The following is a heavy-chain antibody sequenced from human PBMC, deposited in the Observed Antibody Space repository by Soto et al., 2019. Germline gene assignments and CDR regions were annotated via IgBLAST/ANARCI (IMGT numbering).Heavy chain of an antibody. V-gene: IGHV3-30*18. Sequence: QVQLVESGGGVVQPGRSLRLSCAASGFTFSTYGMHWVRQPPGKGLELVAVISSDGKSEHYADPVKGRFSISRDNSKNTLSLQMNSLRVADTAVYYCAKTITTYSGDSRGRGALVDYWGQGTLVTVSS. CDR3: AKTITTYSGDSRGRGALVDY. CDR1: GFTFSTYG. D-gene: IGHD3-22*01. CDR2: ISSDGKSE. J-gene: IGHJ4*02.